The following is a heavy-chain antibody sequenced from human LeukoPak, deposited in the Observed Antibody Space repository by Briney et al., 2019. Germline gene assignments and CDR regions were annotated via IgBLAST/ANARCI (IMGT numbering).Heavy chain of an antibody. Sequence: PSETLSLTCAVYGGSFSGYYWSWIRQPPGKGLEWIGEINHSGSTNYNPSLKSRVTISVDTSKNQFSLKRSSVTAADTAVYYCARGNSANWFDPWGQGTLVTVSS. CDR1: GGSFSGYY. CDR3: ARGNSANWFDP. D-gene: IGHD5-18*01. V-gene: IGHV4-34*01. J-gene: IGHJ5*02. CDR2: INHSGST.